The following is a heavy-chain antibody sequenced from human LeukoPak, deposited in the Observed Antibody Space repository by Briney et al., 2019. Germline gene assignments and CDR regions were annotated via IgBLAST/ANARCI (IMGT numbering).Heavy chain of an antibody. J-gene: IGHJ4*02. CDR3: ASVAYGDYGFDY. Sequence: GGSLRLSFASSGFTFSRYEINWVRQAPGKGLEWVSYISSAGGTIYYADSVKGRFTISRDNARNSLYLQMNSLRAEDTAVYYRASVAYGDYGFDYWGQGTLVTVSS. V-gene: IGHV3-48*03. CDR1: GFTFSRYE. D-gene: IGHD4-17*01. CDR2: ISSAGGTI.